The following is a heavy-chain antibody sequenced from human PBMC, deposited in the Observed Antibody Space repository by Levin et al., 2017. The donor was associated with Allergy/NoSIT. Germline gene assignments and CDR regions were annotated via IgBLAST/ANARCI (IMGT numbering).Heavy chain of an antibody. Sequence: SQTLSLTCTVFGDSISSGGDYWSWIRQHPGKGLEWIGYIYYTGTTDYNPSLRSRVVMSVDPSKNQFSLKLSSLTAADTAIYYCAKARAAAGNFDSWGQGTLVTVSS. CDR3: AKARAAAGNFDS. CDR2: IYYTGTT. D-gene: IGHD6-13*01. V-gene: IGHV4-31*03. CDR1: GDSISSGGDY. J-gene: IGHJ4*02.